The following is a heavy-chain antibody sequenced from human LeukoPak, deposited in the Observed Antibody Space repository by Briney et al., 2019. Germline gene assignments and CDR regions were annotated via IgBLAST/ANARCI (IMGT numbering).Heavy chain of an antibody. CDR3: AKEGWLRFPPLN. V-gene: IGHV3-23*01. J-gene: IGHJ4*02. D-gene: IGHD5-12*01. CDR1: GFTFSSSA. CDR2: IGGSGAGT. Sequence: GGSLRLSCAASGFTFSSSAMGWVRQAPGKGLEWVSGIGGSGAGTYYAVSVKGRFTISRDNSKNTLYLQMNSLRAEDTAVYYCAKEGWLRFPPLNWGQGTLVAVSS.